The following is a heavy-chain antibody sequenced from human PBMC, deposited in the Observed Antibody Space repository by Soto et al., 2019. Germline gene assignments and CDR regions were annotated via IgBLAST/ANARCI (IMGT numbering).Heavy chain of an antibody. CDR2: ISGRGSL. V-gene: IGHV3-23*01. CDR1: GFTFNISG. Sequence: GGSLRLSCASSGFTFNISGMSCFRQAPGKGLEWVAGISGRGSLYYADSVKGRFTISRDNSKNTLHLQMNSLKVADTAVYFCARVAPEYSSTPRRFDSWGQGTLVTVSS. CDR3: ARVAPEYSSTPRRFDS. D-gene: IGHD6-6*01. J-gene: IGHJ4*02.